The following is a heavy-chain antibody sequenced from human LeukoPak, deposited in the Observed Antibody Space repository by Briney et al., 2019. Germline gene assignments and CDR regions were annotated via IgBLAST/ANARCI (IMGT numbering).Heavy chain of an antibody. CDR1: GGSFSGYY. CDR3: ARGDLLYYDILTGYYIPGGRIYNYMDV. J-gene: IGHJ6*03. D-gene: IGHD3-9*01. Sequence: SETLSLTCAVDGGSFSGYYWSWIRQPPGKGLEWIGGINHSGSTNYNPSLKSRVTISVDTSKNQFSLKLSSVTAADTAVYYCARGDLLYYDILTGYYIPGGRIYNYMDVWGKGPRSPSP. V-gene: IGHV4-34*01. CDR2: INHSGST.